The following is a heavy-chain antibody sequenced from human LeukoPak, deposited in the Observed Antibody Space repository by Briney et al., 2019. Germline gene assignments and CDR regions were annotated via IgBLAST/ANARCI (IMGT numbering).Heavy chain of an antibody. D-gene: IGHD3-3*01. CDR2: ISGDGGST. Sequence: PGGSLRLSCAASGFTFDDYAMHWVRQAPGKGLGWVSLISGDGGSTYYADSVKGRFTISRDNSKNSLYLQMNSLRTEDTALYYCANLRYYDFWSGYALDVWGKGTTVTVSS. CDR1: GFTFDDYA. V-gene: IGHV3-43*02. CDR3: ANLRYYDFWSGYALDV. J-gene: IGHJ6*04.